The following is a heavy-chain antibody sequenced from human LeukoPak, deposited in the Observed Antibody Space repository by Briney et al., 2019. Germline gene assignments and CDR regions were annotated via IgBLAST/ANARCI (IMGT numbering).Heavy chain of an antibody. V-gene: IGHV3-74*01. CDR1: GFTFSSYW. J-gene: IGHJ3*02. Sequence: GGSLRLSCAAYGFTFSSYWMHWVRQAPGKGLVWVSRINTDGSSTSYADSVKGRFTISRDNAKNSLYLQMNSLRAEDTAVYYCARDLGDIVATWDAFDIWGQGTMVTVSS. CDR3: ARDLGDIVATWDAFDI. CDR2: INTDGSST. D-gene: IGHD5-12*01.